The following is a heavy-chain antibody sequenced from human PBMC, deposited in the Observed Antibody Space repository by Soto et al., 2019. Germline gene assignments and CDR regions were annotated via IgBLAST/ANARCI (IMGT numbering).Heavy chain of an antibody. Sequence: QVQLVQSGAEVKKPGASVKLSCKASGYTFITYYIHWVRQTPGQGLEWMGIFNPTSGSTNYAQKFQGRVTLTMDTSTRTVYMALSSLSFDDTAVYYCARDLAAGDYWGQGTLVTVSS. J-gene: IGHJ4*02. V-gene: IGHV1-46*01. D-gene: IGHD6-13*01. CDR1: GYTFITYY. CDR2: FNPTSGST. CDR3: ARDLAAGDY.